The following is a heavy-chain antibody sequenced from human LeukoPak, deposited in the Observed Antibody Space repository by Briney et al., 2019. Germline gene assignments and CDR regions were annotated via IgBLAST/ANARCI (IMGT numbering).Heavy chain of an antibody. J-gene: IGHJ4*02. CDR2: ISVYNANT. CDR3: ARGSGTWVVCSRTSCYIAY. Sequence: GASVKVSCKASGYTFSNYGIAWVRQAPGQGPEWMGWISVYNANTIYAQKFQGRVTMTTDISTSTAYMELRSLRSDDTAVYYCARGSGTWVVCSRTSCYIAYWGQGTLVSVSS. CDR1: GYTFSNYG. D-gene: IGHD2-2*02. V-gene: IGHV1-18*01.